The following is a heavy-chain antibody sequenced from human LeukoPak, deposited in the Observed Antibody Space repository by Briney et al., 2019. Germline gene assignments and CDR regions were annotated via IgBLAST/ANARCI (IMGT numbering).Heavy chain of an antibody. D-gene: IGHD3-10*01. CDR2: ISYDGSDK. CDR1: GFTFSTYD. Sequence: PGRSLRLSCAASGFTFSTYDMHWVRQAPGKGLEWVAIISYDGSDKYYADSVKGRFTISRDNSKKTLYLQMNSLRAEDTAVYYCAKDFGEAAFDIWGQGTMVTVSS. V-gene: IGHV3-30*18. CDR3: AKDFGEAAFDI. J-gene: IGHJ3*02.